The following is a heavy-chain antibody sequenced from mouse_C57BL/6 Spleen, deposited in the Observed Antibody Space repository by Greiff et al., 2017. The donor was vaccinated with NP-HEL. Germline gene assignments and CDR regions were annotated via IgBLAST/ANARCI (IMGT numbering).Heavy chain of an antibody. CDR1: GYTFTDYE. D-gene: IGHD2-5*01. CDR3: TYSNPGWLAY. CDR2: IDPETGGT. J-gene: IGHJ3*01. V-gene: IGHV1-15*01. Sequence: VQLQQSGAELVRPGASVTLSCKASGYTFTDYEMHWVKQTPVHGLEWIGAIDPETGGTAYNQKFKGKAILTADKSSSTAYMELRSLTSEDSAVYYCTYSNPGWLAYWGQGTLVTVSA.